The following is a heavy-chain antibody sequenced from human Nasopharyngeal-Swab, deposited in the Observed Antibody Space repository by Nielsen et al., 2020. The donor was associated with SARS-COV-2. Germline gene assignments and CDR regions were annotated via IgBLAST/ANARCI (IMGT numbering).Heavy chain of an antibody. CDR2: ISAYNGNT. J-gene: IGHJ2*01. CDR3: ARSRRYSSSWYYWYFDL. D-gene: IGHD6-13*01. V-gene: IGHV1-18*01. CDR1: GYTFTSYG. Sequence: ASVKVSCKASGYTFTSYGISWVRQAPGQGLEWMGWISAYNGNTNYAQKLQGRVTMTTDTSTSTAYMELRSLRSDDTAVYYCARSRRYSSSWYYWYFDLWGRGTLVTVSS.